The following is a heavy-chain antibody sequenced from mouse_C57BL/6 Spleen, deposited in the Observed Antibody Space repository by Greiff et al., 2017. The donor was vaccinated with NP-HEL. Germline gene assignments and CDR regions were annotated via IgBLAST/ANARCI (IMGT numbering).Heavy chain of an antibody. CDR3: ARGNYFAY. Sequence: EVKLMESGPGLVKPSQSLSLTCSVTGYSITSGYYWNWIRQFPGNKLEWMGYISYDGSNNYNPSLKNRISITRDTSKNQFFLKLNSVTTEDTATYYCARGNYFAYWGQGTLVTVSA. V-gene: IGHV3-6*01. D-gene: IGHD2-1*01. CDR2: ISYDGSN. J-gene: IGHJ3*01. CDR1: GYSITSGYY.